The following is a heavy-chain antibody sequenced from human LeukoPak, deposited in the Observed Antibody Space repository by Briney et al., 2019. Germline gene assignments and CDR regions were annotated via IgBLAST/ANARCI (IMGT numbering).Heavy chain of an antibody. V-gene: IGHV1-18*01. CDR2: ISAYNGHT. D-gene: IGHD4-17*01. J-gene: IGHJ4*02. CDR3: ARTGIDYGDYGLLDY. Sequence: GASVKVSCKASGYTFTKYGITWVRQAPGQGPEWVGWISAYNGHTESAQKLQGRVTMTTDTSTNTAYMELRSLRSDDTAVYYCARTGIDYGDYGLLDYWGQGSLVTVSS. CDR1: GYTFTKYG.